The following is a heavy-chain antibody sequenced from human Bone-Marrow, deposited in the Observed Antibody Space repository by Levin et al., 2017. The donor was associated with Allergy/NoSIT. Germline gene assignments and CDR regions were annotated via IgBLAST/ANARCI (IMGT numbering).Heavy chain of an antibody. J-gene: IGHJ6*02. CDR1: GFTFNKYG. Sequence: SCTASGFTFNKYGLTWVRQAPGKGLEWVASIGGSGIDSNYADSVRGRFTITRDMNMIFLQMNSLRVEDTATYYCAKDPMWDRYNFDMDVWGQGTSVIVCS. D-gene: IGHD1-26*01. CDR3: AKDPMWDRYNFDMDV. CDR2: IGGSGIDS. V-gene: IGHV3-23*01.